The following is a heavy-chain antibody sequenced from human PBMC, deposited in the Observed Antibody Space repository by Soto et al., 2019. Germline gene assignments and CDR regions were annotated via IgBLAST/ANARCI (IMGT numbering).Heavy chain of an antibody. V-gene: IGHV4-30-4*01. CDR2: IYYSGST. CDR3: ARGITYYDILTGYPNNWFDP. CDR1: GGSISSGDYY. D-gene: IGHD3-9*01. Sequence: PSETLSLTCTVSGGSISSGDYYWSWIRQPPGKGLEWIGYIYYSGSTYYNPSLKSRVTISVDTSKNQFSLKLSSVTAADTAVYYCARGITYYDILTGYPNNWFDPWGQGTLVTVSS. J-gene: IGHJ5*02.